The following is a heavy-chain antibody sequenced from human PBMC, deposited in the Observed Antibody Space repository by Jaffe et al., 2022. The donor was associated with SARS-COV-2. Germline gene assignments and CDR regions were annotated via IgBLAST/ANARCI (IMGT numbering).Heavy chain of an antibody. J-gene: IGHJ6*02. CDR2: IYYSGST. CDR3: ARRNYYDSSMDV. CDR1: GGSISSSSYY. D-gene: IGHD3-22*01. V-gene: IGHV4-39*01. Sequence: QLQLQESGPGLVKPSETLSLTCTVSGGSISSSSYYWGWIRQPPGKGLEWIGSIYYSGSTYYNPSLKSRVTISVDTSKNQFSLKLSSVTAADTAVYYCARRNYYDSSMDVWGQGTTVTVSS.